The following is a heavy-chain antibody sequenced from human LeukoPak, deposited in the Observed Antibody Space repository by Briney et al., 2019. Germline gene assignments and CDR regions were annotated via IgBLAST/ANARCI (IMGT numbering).Heavy chain of an antibody. CDR1: GFTFSSYG. D-gene: IGHD6-19*01. CDR2: ISGSGGST. J-gene: IGHJ6*03. CDR3: TKGGEWLVASATYYYYMDV. Sequence: GGSLRLSCAASGFTFSSYGMSWVRQAPGKGLEWVSAISGSGGSTYYADSVKGRFTISRDNSKNTLYLQMNSLRAEDTAVYYCTKGGEWLVASATYYYYMDVWGKGTTVPISS. V-gene: IGHV3-23*01.